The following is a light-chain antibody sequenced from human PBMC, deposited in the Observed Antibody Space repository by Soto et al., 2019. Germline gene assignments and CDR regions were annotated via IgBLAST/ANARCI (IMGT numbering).Light chain of an antibody. CDR3: QQYGSSPPLT. V-gene: IGKV3-20*01. CDR2: GAS. CDR1: QSVSSSY. J-gene: IGKJ2*01. Sequence: EIVLTQSPGTLSFSPGERATLSCRASQSVSSSYLAWYQQKPGQAPRLLIYGASSRATGIPDRFSGSGSGTDFTLTISRLEPEDFAVYYCQQYGSSPPLTFGQGTKLEIK.